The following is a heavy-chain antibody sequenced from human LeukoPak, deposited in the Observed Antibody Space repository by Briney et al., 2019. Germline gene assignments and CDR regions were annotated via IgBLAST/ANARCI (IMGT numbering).Heavy chain of an antibody. CDR2: ICGSGGST. CDR1: GFTFSSYA. D-gene: IGHD3-10*01. CDR3: ATQYYYGSGSYYVYWYFDL. V-gene: IGHV3-23*01. Sequence: GGSLRLSCAASGFTFSSYAMSWVRQAPGKGLEWVSAICGSGGSTYYADSVKGRFTISRDNSKNTLYLQMNSLRAEDTAVYYCATQYYYGSGSYYVYWYFDLWGRGTLVTVSS. J-gene: IGHJ2*01.